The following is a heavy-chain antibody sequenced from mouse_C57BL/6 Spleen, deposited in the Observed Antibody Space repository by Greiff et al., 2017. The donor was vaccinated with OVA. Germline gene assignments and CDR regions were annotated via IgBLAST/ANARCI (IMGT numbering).Heavy chain of an antibody. CDR1: GYAFSSSW. V-gene: IGHV1-82*01. CDR3: ANYDYDRAWFAC. Sequence: VQLQQSGPELVKPGASVKISCKASGYAFSSSWMNWVKQRPGKGLAWIGRIYPGDGDTNYNGKFTGKATLTADKSSSTAYMQLSSLTSENSAVDFCANYDYDRAWFACWGQGTLVTVSA. J-gene: IGHJ3*01. CDR2: IYPGDGDT. D-gene: IGHD2-4*01.